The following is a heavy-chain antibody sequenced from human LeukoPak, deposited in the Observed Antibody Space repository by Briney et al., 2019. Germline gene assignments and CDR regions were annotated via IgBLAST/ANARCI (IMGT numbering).Heavy chain of an antibody. CDR1: GFTFGKYW. J-gene: IGHJ3*02. V-gene: IGHV3-23*01. Sequence: PGGSLRLSCVASGFTFGKYWMSWVRQAPGKGLEWVSAISGSGGGTYYADSVKGRFTISRDNSKNTLYLQMNSLRAEDTAVYYCARGRGSGPDDAFDIWGQGTMVTVSS. CDR2: ISGSGGGT. D-gene: IGHD1-14*01. CDR3: ARGRGSGPDDAFDI.